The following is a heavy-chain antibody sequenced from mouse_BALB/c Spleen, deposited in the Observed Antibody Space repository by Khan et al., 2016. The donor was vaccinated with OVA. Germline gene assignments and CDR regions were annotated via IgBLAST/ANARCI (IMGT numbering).Heavy chain of an antibody. Sequence: VRLQQSGPELVKPGASVKMSCKASGFTLMSYYIHWVKQRPGQGLEWIGWIYPGDGRTKYNENFKGKTTLTADKSSSTAYMLLSSLTSEDSAIYFCAISYYGSFWYFDVWGAGTTVTVSS. CDR3: AISYYGSFWYFDV. D-gene: IGHD1-1*01. V-gene: IGHV1S56*01. J-gene: IGHJ1*01. CDR2: IYPGDGRT. CDR1: GFTLMSYY.